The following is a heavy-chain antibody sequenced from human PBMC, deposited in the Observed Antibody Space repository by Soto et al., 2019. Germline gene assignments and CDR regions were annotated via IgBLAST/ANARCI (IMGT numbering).Heavy chain of an antibody. V-gene: IGHV3-23*01. D-gene: IGHD2-21*02. CDR3: AKGRASDCPGCTQDY. CDR2: VSGSGDST. CDR1: AFNFSSYA. J-gene: IGHJ4*02. Sequence: EVKLLESGGGLAQPGGSLRLSCAASAFNFSSYAMSWVRQAPGKGLEWVSAVSGSGDSTYYADSVKGRFTISRDNSKNTLYLQMNSLRAEDTAVYYCAKGRASDCPGCTQDYWGQGTLVTVSS.